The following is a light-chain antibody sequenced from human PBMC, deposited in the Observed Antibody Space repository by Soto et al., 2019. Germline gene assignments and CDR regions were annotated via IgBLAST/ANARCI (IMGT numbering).Light chain of an antibody. Sequence: QSVLTQPPSASGTPGQRVTISCSGSSSNIGSNYVYWYQQLPGTAPKLLIYTNNQRPSGVPDRFSGSKSGTSASLAISGLRSDEEADYYCATWDDSLSGVVFGGGTKVTVL. J-gene: IGLJ2*01. CDR2: TNN. CDR1: SSNIGSNY. CDR3: ATWDDSLSGVV. V-gene: IGLV1-47*01.